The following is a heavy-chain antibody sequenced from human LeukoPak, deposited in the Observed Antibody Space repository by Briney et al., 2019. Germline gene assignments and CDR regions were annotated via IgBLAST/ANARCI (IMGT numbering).Heavy chain of an antibody. J-gene: IGHJ4*02. CDR1: GFTFSSYS. CDR2: ISSSSSYI. V-gene: IGHV3-21*01. Sequence: GGSLRLSCAASGFTFSSYSMNWVRQAPGKGLEWVSSISSSSSYIYYADSVKGRFTISRDNAKNSLYLQMNSLRAEDTAVHYCARDGGLLWFGELYYFDYWGQGTLVTVSS. CDR3: ARDGGLLWFGELYYFDY. D-gene: IGHD3-10*01.